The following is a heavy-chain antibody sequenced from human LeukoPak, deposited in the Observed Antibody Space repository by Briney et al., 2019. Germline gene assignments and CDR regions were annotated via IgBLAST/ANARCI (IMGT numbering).Heavy chain of an antibody. CDR3: ARGGGYASPIGY. CDR2: IYHSGST. V-gene: IGHV4-59*01. CDR1: WRSINTYY. D-gene: IGHD5-12*01. Sequence: SETLSLTCTLWWRSINTYYEMGIRHPPGKGVEGIGYIYHSGSTNYNPSLKSRVTISVDTSKNQFSLKLSSVTAADTAVYYCARGGGYASPIGYWGQGALVTVSS. J-gene: IGHJ4*02.